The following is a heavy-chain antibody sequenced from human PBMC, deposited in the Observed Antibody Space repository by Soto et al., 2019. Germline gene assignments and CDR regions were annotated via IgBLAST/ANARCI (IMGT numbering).Heavy chain of an antibody. Sequence: QVQLVESGGGVVQPGRSLRLSCAASGFTFSSYGMHWARQAPGKGLEWVAVISYDGSNKYYADSVKGRFTISRDNSKNTLYLQMNSLRAEDTAVYYCAKDRSVVVVAAALGYWGQGTLVTVSS. CDR1: GFTFSSYG. CDR3: AKDRSVVVVAAALGY. D-gene: IGHD2-15*01. J-gene: IGHJ4*02. CDR2: ISYDGSNK. V-gene: IGHV3-30*18.